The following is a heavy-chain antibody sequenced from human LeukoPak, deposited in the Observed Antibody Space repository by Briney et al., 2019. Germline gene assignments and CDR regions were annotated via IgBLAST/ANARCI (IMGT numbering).Heavy chain of an antibody. V-gene: IGHV3-7*04. CDR3: TRGHYGMDV. Sequence: GGSLRLSCAPSGFTFRNSWMTWVRQAPGKGLEWVANIKYDGSEIYYLDSVKGRFTISRDNAKNSLHLQMNSLRAEDTAVYYCTRGHYGMDVWGQGTTVTVCS. J-gene: IGHJ6*02. CDR2: IKYDGSEI. CDR1: GFTFRNSW.